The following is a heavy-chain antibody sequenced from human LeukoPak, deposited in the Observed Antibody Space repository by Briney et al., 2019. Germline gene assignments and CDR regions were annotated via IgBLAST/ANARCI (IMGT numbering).Heavy chain of an antibody. CDR3: AREVGQLFDY. J-gene: IGHJ4*02. CDR2: IGAYNGNT. Sequence: GASVKVSCKASGGTFSSYAISWVRQAPGQGLEWMGWIGAYNGNTNYAQKLQGRVTMTTDTSTSTAYMELRSLRSDDTAVYYCAREVGQLFDYWGQGTLVTVSS. CDR1: GGTFSSYA. D-gene: IGHD6-13*01. V-gene: IGHV1-18*01.